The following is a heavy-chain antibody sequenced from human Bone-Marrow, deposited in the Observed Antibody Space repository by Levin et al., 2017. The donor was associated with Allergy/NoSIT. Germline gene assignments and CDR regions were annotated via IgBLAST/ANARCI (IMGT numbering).Heavy chain of an antibody. V-gene: IGHV1-69*13. J-gene: IGHJ6*02. Sequence: ASVKVSCKASGGTISNYDISWVRQAPGQGLEWMGGIIPTFDTPNYAQKFQGRVTITAADSTSTAYLEMSSLSSEDTAVYYCAGGEYSYYYYALDVWGQGTTVTVSS. CDR1: GGTISNYD. CDR3: AGGEYSYYYYALDV. CDR2: IIPTFDTP. D-gene: IGHD2/OR15-2a*01.